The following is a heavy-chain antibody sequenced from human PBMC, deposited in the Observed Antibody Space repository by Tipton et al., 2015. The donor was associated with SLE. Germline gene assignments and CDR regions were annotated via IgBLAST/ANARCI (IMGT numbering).Heavy chain of an antibody. D-gene: IGHD3-3*01. CDR3: ARGFDYDFWSGYQYYYYMDV. CDR1: DGSISDYY. J-gene: IGHJ6*03. Sequence: TLSLTCTVSDGSISDYYWTWIRQPPGKGLEWIGYIYYSGSTNYNPSLKSRVTISVDTSKNQFSLKLSSVTAADTAVYYCARGFDYDFWSGYQYYYYMDVWGKGTTVTVSS. CDR2: IYYSGST. V-gene: IGHV4-59*01.